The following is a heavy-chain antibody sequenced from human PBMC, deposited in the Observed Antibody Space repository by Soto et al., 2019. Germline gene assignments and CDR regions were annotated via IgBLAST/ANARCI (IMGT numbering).Heavy chain of an antibody. D-gene: IGHD2-8*01. Sequence: FGHPLVEHAQSLTQYCTFSGFSLTTPGVGVAWIRQPPGKALEWLALIYWDDGKRYSPSPSLKNRLTITKDTSKNQVVLTMANMDPMDTATYYCAHRPYNGGSRPFDFWGQGTLVTVSS. V-gene: IGHV2-5*02. CDR3: AHRPYNGGSRPFDF. CDR1: GFSLTTPGVG. J-gene: IGHJ4*02. CDR2: IYWDDGK.